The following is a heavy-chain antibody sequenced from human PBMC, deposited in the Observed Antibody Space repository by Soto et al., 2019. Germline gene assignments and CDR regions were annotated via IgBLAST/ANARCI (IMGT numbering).Heavy chain of an antibody. D-gene: IGHD1-26*01. CDR3: ARDRTGYSNDFDY. Sequence: QVQLVESGGGLVKPGGSLRLSCAASGFTFSDYYMTWIRQAPGKGLEWVSYISSSSSYTNYADSVKGRFTISRDNAKNSLYLQMNSLRAEDTAVYYCARDRTGYSNDFDYWGQGPLVTVSS. V-gene: IGHV3-11*05. J-gene: IGHJ4*02. CDR2: ISSSSSYT. CDR1: GFTFSDYY.